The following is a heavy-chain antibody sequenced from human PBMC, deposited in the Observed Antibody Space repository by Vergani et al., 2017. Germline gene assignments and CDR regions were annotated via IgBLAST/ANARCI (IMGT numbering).Heavy chain of an antibody. CDR2: ISYDVSKT. Sequence: QVQLVESGGGVVQPGTSLSLSCEASGFKFSQFGMHWVRQGPGTGLECVAFISYDVSKTQYADSEKGRVTISRDNSKNTVGLEMSSLRVDDTATYYCARDVWDSSGISCFLRAGEFYYMDVWGQGTTVTVSS. D-gene: IGHD6-19*01. CDR3: ARDVWDSSGISCFLRAGEFYYMDV. V-gene: IGHV3-33*05. CDR1: GFKFSQFG. J-gene: IGHJ6*03.